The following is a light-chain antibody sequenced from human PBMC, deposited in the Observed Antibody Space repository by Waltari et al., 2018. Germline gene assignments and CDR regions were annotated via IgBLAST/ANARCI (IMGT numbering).Light chain of an antibody. CDR2: DCN. J-gene: IGLJ2*01. V-gene: IGLV2-14*03. CDR1: SSDVGGYNY. CDR3: SAYISSSTLEL. Sequence: QSALTQPASVSGSPGQSITISCTGTSSDVGGYNYVSWYQPHPGKAPKLMIFDCNNRPSGVSNRVSGSKTGNTASLTISGLQAEDEADYYCSAYISSSTLELFGGGTRLTVL.